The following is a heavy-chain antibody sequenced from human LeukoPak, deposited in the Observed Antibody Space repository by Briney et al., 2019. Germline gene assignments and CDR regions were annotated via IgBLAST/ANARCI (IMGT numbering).Heavy chain of an antibody. CDR2: INPNSGGT. CDR1: GYTFTGYY. V-gene: IGHV1-2*06. Sequence: GASVKVSCKASGYTFTGYYMHWVRQAPGQGLEWMGRINPNSGGTNYAQKFQGRVTMTRDTSISTAYMELSRLRSDDTAVYYCARDWWELLDDYYYYGMDVWGQGTTVTASS. CDR3: ARDWWELLDDYYYYGMDV. J-gene: IGHJ6*02. D-gene: IGHD1-26*01.